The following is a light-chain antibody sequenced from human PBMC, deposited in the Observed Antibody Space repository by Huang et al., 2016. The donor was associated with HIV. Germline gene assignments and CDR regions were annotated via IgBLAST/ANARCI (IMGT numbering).Light chain of an antibody. J-gene: IGKJ1*01. Sequence: EIVMTQSPATLSVSPGERVTLSCRASQSLSSQLAWYQQKRGQAPRLLIYGVATRATDIPARFSGSGSGTDFTLTINSLQSEDFATYYCQQYNDWPLTFGQGTEVEIK. V-gene: IGKV3-15*01. CDR2: GVA. CDR1: QSLSSQ. CDR3: QQYNDWPLT.